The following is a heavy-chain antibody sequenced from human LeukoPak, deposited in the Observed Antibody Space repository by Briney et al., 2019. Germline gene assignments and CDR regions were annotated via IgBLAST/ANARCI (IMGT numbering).Heavy chain of an antibody. CDR3: ARDSIHYDILTGYYSSNWFDP. J-gene: IGHJ5*02. CDR1: GGSISSGGYS. CDR2: IYHSGST. V-gene: IGHV4-30-2*01. Sequence: SQTLSLTCAVSGGSISSGGYSWSWIRQPPGKGLEWIGYIYHSGSTYYNPSLKSRVTISVDRSKNQFSLKLSSVTAADTAVYYCARDSIHYDILTGYYSSNWFDPWGQGTQVTVSS. D-gene: IGHD3-9*01.